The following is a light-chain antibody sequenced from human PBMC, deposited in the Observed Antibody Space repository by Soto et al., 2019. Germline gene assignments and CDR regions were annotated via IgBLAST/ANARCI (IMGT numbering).Light chain of an antibody. CDR3: QHYDSARWT. J-gene: IGKJ1*01. CDR2: DAS. CDR1: QSISSTY. Sequence: EIVLTQSPGTLSLSPGERATLSCRASQSISSTYLTWYHQRPGQAPRLLIYDASRRATGIPDRSSGSGSGTDFSLTISRLEPEDFAVYYCQHYDSARWTFGLGTKVDI. V-gene: IGKV3-20*01.